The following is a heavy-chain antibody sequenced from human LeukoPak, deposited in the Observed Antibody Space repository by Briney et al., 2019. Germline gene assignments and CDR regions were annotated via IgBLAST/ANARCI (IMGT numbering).Heavy chain of an antibody. CDR3: ARGEGSGWFSRKWFDP. V-gene: IGHV3-66*01. Sequence: GGSLRLSCAASGFTVSSNYMSWVRQAPGKRLEWVSSIYSGGSTYYADSVKGRFTISRDNSKNTLYLQMNSLRAEDTAVYFCARGEGSGWFSRKWFDPWGQGTLVTVSS. J-gene: IGHJ5*02. CDR2: IYSGGST. D-gene: IGHD6-19*01. CDR1: GFTVSSNY.